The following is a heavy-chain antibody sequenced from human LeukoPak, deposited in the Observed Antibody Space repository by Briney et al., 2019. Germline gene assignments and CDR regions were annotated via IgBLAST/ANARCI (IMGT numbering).Heavy chain of an antibody. J-gene: IGHJ4*02. CDR2: INPNSGGT. Sequence: ASVKVSCKASGYTFTGYYMHWVRQAPGQGLEWMGWINPNSGGTNYAQKFQGRVTMTRGTSISTAYMELSRLRSDDTAVYYCARGRYSGYLGLGYWGQGTLVTVSS. CDR1: GYTFTGYY. V-gene: IGHV1-2*02. D-gene: IGHD5-12*01. CDR3: ARGRYSGYLGLGY.